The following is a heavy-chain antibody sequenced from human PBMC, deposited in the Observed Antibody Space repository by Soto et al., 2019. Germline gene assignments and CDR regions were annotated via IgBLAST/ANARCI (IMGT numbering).Heavy chain of an antibody. V-gene: IGHV3-11*01. Sequence: PGVSLRLSCLASGFTFSDYYMSWIRQAPGKGLEWVSYISSSGSTIYYADSVKGRFTISRDNAKNSLYLQMNSLRAEDTAVYYCARASRRAGHYGMDVWGQGTTVTVSS. CDR3: ARASRRAGHYGMDV. CDR1: GFTFSDYY. J-gene: IGHJ6*02. CDR2: ISSSGSTI.